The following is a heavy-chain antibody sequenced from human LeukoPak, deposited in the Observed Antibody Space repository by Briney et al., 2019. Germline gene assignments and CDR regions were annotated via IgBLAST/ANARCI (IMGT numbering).Heavy chain of an antibody. Sequence: ASVTVSCKASGYTFTSYVIIWVRQATGQGLEWMGWMNPNSGNTGYAQKFQGRVTITRNTFTNTAYLELSSLRSEDTAVYYCARSLRYVTGYWGQGTLVTVSS. CDR3: ARSLRYVTGY. D-gene: IGHD3-9*01. V-gene: IGHV1-8*01. CDR1: GYTFTSYV. CDR2: MNPNSGNT. J-gene: IGHJ4*02.